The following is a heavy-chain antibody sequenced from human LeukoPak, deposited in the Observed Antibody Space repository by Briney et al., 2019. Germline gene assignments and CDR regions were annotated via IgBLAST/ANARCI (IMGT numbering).Heavy chain of an antibody. CDR2: ISSSSTYI. J-gene: IGHJ4*02. V-gene: IGHV3-21*01. Sequence: GGSLRLSCAASGFTFSSYSMNWVRQAPGKGLEWVSYISSSSTYIYYADSVKGRFTISRDNAKKSLFLQMNSLRAEDTGVYYCAGGSGRYWGQGTLVTVSS. CDR3: AGGSGRY. CDR1: GFTFSSYS. D-gene: IGHD3-16*01.